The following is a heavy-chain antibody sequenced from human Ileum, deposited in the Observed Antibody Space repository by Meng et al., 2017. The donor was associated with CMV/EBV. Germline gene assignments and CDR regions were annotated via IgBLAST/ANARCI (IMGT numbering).Heavy chain of an antibody. CDR1: GFTFSSYW. V-gene: IGHV3-74*01. CDR3: ARGGAAAGKLDY. CDR2: VSPDGSSS. J-gene: IGHJ4*02. Sequence: GESLKISCAASGFTFSSYWMHWVRQAPGKGLVWVSRVSPDGSSSTYADSVKGRFTISRDNAKNTLYLQMNSLRAEDTSVYYCARGGAAAGKLDYWGQGTLVTVSS. D-gene: IGHD6-13*01.